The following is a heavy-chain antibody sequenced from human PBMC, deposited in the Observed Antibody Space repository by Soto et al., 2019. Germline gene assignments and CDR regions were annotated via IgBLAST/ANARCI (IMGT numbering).Heavy chain of an antibody. D-gene: IGHD3-16*02. V-gene: IGHV3-23*01. CDR2: ISATGGST. Sequence: GVLRLSCAGSGFTFASYVMTWVRQAPGKGLEWVSSISATGGSTYYAGSVKGRFTISRDNSENTLFLQMNSLRAEDTAIYYCANAEHPRRSIGFDYWGQGTLVTVSS. J-gene: IGHJ4*02. CDR1: GFTFASYV. CDR3: ANAEHPRRSIGFDY.